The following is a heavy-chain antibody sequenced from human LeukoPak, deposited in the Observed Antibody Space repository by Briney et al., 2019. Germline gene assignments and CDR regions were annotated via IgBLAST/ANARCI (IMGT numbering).Heavy chain of an antibody. CDR2: MYYSGST. D-gene: IGHD3-22*01. J-gene: IGHJ5*02. CDR1: GGSISSGDYY. CDR3: ARPYYYDSRIDP. Sequence: SETLSLTCTVSGGSISSGDYYWSWIRQPPGKGLEWIAYMYYSGSTYYNPSLKSRVTMSADTSKNQLSLKLSSVTAADTAVYYCARPYYYDSRIDPWGQGILVTVYS. V-gene: IGHV4-30-4*01.